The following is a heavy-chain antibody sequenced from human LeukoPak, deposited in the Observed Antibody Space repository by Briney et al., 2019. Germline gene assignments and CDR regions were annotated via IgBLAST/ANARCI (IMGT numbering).Heavy chain of an antibody. CDR2: ISGSGGRT. CDR3: ARDVYGRDPYYYYHGMDV. J-gene: IGHJ6*02. CDR1: GFTFNNYA. V-gene: IGHV3-23*01. D-gene: IGHD2/OR15-2a*01. Sequence: GGSLRLSCAASGFTFNNYAMSWVRQAPGKGLEWVSAISGSGGRTYYADSVKGRFTISRDNSKNTLYLQMNSLRAEDTAVYYCARDVYGRDPYYYYHGMDVWGQGTTVTVSS.